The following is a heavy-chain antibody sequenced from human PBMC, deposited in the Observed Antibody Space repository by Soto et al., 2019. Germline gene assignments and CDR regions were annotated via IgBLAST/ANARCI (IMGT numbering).Heavy chain of an antibody. J-gene: IGHJ3*02. CDR2: ISGSGSSI. V-gene: IGHV3-48*04. D-gene: IGHD1-26*01. Sequence: GGSLRLSCLASGFTFSTYNMNWVRQAPGKGLEWVSYISGSGSSIYYADSVKGRFTISRDNAKNSLYLQMNSLRAEDTAVYYCARVIVGATADDAFDIWGQGTMVTVPS. CDR3: ARVIVGATADDAFDI. CDR1: GFTFSTYN.